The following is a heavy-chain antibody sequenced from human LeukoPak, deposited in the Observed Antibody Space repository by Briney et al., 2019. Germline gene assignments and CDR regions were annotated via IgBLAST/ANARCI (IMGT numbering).Heavy chain of an antibody. J-gene: IGHJ4*02. V-gene: IGHV3-53*01. Sequence: GRSLRLSCAASGFTVSSNYMSWVRQAPGKGLEWVSIVYSGGSTYYADSVKGRFTISRDNSKNTLYLQMNSLRAEDTAVYYCARTIVVTAVPYFDYWGQGTLVTVSS. CDR2: VYSGGST. D-gene: IGHD2-21*02. CDR3: ARTIVVTAVPYFDY. CDR1: GFTVSSNY.